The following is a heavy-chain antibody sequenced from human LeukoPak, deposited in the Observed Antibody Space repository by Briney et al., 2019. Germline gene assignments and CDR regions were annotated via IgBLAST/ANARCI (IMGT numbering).Heavy chain of an antibody. D-gene: IGHD1-26*01. Sequence: SVKVSCKASGGTFSSYAISWVRQAPGQGLEWMGGIIPIFGTANYAQKFQGRVTITTDESTSTTYMELSSLRSEDTAVYYCARALLEGGSHSGYFDYWGQGTLVTVSS. CDR3: ARALLEGGSHSGYFDY. J-gene: IGHJ4*02. CDR1: GGTFSSYA. V-gene: IGHV1-69*05. CDR2: IIPIFGTA.